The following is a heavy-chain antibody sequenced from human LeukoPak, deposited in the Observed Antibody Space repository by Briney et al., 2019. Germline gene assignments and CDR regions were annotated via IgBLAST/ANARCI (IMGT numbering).Heavy chain of an antibody. V-gene: IGHV4-39*01. D-gene: IGHD3-22*01. J-gene: IGHJ4*02. CDR1: GGSISSSSYY. Sequence: SETLSLTCTVSGGSISSSSYYWGWIRQPPGKGLEWIGSIYYSGSTYYNPSLKSRVTISVDTSKNQFSLKLSSVTAADTAAYYCARLYDGSGLIDYWGQGTLVTVSS. CDR3: ARLYDGSGLIDY. CDR2: IYYSGST.